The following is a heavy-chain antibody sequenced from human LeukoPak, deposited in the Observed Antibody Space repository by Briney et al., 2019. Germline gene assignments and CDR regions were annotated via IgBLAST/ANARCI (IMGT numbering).Heavy chain of an antibody. CDR3: ARDSDVSTRYSMFDY. Sequence: GGSLRLSCAASGFTLSSHWMSWVRQAPGKGLEWVANIKQDGSEQYYVDSVRGRFTISRGNAKNSLYLQMNSLRAEDTAIYYCARDSDVSTRYSMFDYWGQGALVTVSS. CDR1: GFTLSSHW. CDR2: IKQDGSEQ. V-gene: IGHV3-7*05. D-gene: IGHD2-21*01. J-gene: IGHJ4*02.